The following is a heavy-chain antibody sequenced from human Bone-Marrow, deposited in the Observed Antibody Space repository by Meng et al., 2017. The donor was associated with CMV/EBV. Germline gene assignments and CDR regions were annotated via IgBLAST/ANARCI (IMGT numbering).Heavy chain of an antibody. CDR2: MWLDGSDR. V-gene: IGHV3-30*02. Sequence: GESLKISCAASGIIFNTHGIHWLRQAPGKGLEWVAFMWLDGSDRYNGNIVKGRFIVSRDKSKNTVFLQLSSLRVEDTAVDYCVGHQGGPREGVRLVWGQGTLVTVSS. J-gene: IGHJ4*02. CDR1: GIIFNTHG. CDR3: VGHQGGPREGVRLV. D-gene: IGHD3-10*01.